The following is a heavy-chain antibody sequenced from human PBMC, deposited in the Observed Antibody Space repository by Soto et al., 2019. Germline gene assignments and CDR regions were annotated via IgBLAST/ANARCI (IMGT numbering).Heavy chain of an antibody. Sequence: QVQLVQSGAEVKRPGASVKGSCKASGYTFLNYDVAWVRRAPGQGLEWLGWISISKGKTYYEQRLQGRVTMTTDTATTTAYMEVKSLRSDDTAVYFCGRKGYIGNFGLDVWGQGTTVTVSS. D-gene: IGHD5-12*01. V-gene: IGHV1-18*01. J-gene: IGHJ6*02. CDR1: GYTFLNYD. CDR3: GRKGYIGNFGLDV. CDR2: ISISKGKT.